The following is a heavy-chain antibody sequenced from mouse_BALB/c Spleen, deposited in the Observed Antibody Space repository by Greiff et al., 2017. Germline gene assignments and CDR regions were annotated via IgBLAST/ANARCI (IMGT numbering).Heavy chain of an antibody. CDR2: ISYSGST. J-gene: IGHJ3*01. CDR3: ARGDRAWFAY. Sequence: EVQLQESGPSLVKPSQTLSLTCSVTGDSITSGYWNWIRKFPGKKLEYMGYISYSGSTYYNPSLKSRISITRDTSKNQYYLQLNTVKTEDTATYYCARGDRAWFAYWGQGTLVTVSA. V-gene: IGHV3-8*02. D-gene: IGHD2-14*01. CDR1: GDSITSGY.